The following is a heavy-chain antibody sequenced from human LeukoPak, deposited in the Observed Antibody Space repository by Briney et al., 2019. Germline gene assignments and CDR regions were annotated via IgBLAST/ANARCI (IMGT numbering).Heavy chain of an antibody. J-gene: IGHJ4*02. CDR3: ARDIIAGHYGDYFDY. CDR1: GYTFTSYG. D-gene: IGHD4-17*01. CDR2: ISAYNGNT. V-gene: IGHV1-18*01. Sequence: ASVKVSCKASGYTFTSYGISWVRQAPGQGLEWMGWISAYNGNTNYAQKLQGRVTMTTDTSTSTAYMELRSLRSDDTAVYYCARDIIAGHYGDYFDYWGQGTLVTVSS.